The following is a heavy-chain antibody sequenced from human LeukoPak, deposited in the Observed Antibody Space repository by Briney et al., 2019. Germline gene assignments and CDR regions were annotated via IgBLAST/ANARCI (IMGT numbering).Heavy chain of an antibody. CDR3: ARRGPPRTLLRGVKSGWFDP. D-gene: IGHD3-10*01. CDR2: IYYSGST. V-gene: IGHV4-39*07. J-gene: IGHJ5*02. CDR1: GGSISSSSYY. Sequence: SETLSLTCTVSGGSISSSSYYWGWIRQPPGKGLEWIGSIYYSGSTNYNPSLKSRVTISVDTSKNQFSLKLSSVTAADTAVYYCARRGPPRTLLRGVKSGWFDPWGQGTLVTVSS.